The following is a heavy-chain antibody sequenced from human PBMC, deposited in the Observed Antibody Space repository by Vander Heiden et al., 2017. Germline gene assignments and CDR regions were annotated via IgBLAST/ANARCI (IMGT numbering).Heavy chain of an antibody. Sequence: EVQLVESGGGLVKPGGSLRLSCAASGFTFSNAWLTWVRQAPGKGREGVGRIKRKTDGGTTDYAAPVKGRFTISRDDSKDTLYLQMNSLKTEDTAVYYCTTDTSGTKTFDYWGQGTLVTVSS. J-gene: IGHJ4*02. CDR1: GFTFSNAW. D-gene: IGHD1-26*01. CDR3: TTDTSGTKTFDY. CDR2: IKRKTDGGTT. V-gene: IGHV3-15*01.